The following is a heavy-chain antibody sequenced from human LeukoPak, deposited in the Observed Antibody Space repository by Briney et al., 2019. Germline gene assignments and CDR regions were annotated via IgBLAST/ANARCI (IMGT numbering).Heavy chain of an antibody. CDR1: GYTLTGYY. D-gene: IGHD1-26*01. J-gene: IGHJ4*02. CDR3: ARTEAGSYQLYYFDY. V-gene: IGHV1-2*02. Sequence: ASVKVSCKASGYTLTGYYMHWVRQAPGQGLEWMGWINPNSGGTNYAQKFQGRVTMTRDTSISTAYMELSRLRSDDTAVYYCARTEAGSYQLYYFDYWGQGTLVTVSS. CDR2: INPNSGGT.